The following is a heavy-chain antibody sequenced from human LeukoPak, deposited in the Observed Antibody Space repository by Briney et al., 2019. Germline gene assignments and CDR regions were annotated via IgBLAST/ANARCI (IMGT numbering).Heavy chain of an antibody. Sequence: PSETLSLTCSVSGDSINTYSWNWIRQPSGKGLEWIGYIYYSGSTNYNPSLKSRVTISVDTSKNQFSLKLSSVTAADTAVYYCARGYEYNDSSPRWYFDLWGRGTLVTVSS. D-gene: IGHD3-22*01. J-gene: IGHJ2*01. V-gene: IGHV4-59*01. CDR3: ARGYEYNDSSPRWYFDL. CDR2: IYYSGST. CDR1: GDSINTYS.